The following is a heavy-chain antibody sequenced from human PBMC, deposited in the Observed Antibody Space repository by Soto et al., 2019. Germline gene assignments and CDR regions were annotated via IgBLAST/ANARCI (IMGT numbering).Heavy chain of an antibody. CDR1: GGSFSDYY. CDR2: INHSGIT. J-gene: IGHJ6*03. D-gene: IGHD3-22*01. V-gene: IGHV4-34*01. Sequence: ETLSLTCAVFGGSFSDYYWSWVRQSPGKGLEWIGEINHSGITKYNPSLESRVTISIDTSRNQFSLKLSSVSAADTAIYYCAIGAGYYYMNVWDKGTSVTVSS. CDR3: AIGAGYYYMNV.